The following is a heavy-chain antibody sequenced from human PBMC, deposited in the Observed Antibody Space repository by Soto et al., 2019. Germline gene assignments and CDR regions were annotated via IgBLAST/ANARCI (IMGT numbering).Heavy chain of an antibody. Sequence: PSETLSLTCAVYGGSFSGDQWGWGAYHWTYIRQPPGKGLEWIGEIDHTGSTKYNSSLKSRLTILVDTPKNQFSLRPNSVTAADTAVYYCARGSRSSYRWFDPWGQGTLLTVSS. D-gene: IGHD1-1*01. J-gene: IGHJ5*02. CDR1: GGSFSGDQWGWGAYH. V-gene: IGHV4-34*01. CDR2: IDHTGST. CDR3: ARGSRSSYRWFDP.